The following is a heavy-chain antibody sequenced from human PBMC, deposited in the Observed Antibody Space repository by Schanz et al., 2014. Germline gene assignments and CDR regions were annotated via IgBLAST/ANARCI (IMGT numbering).Heavy chain of an antibody. CDR3: AKDRRDNYGSGTFYFPH. CDR2: ISYDGSNS. CDR1: GFSFNNYG. Sequence: QVQLVESGGSVVQPGRSLRLSCAASGFSFNNYGLNWVRQAPGKGLEWVAAISYDGSNSYYADSVKGRFTISRDTSKNPLYLQMSSLRAEDTALYFCAKDRRDNYGSGTFYFPHWGQGTLFPVSS. J-gene: IGHJ1*01. D-gene: IGHD3-10*01. V-gene: IGHV3-30*18.